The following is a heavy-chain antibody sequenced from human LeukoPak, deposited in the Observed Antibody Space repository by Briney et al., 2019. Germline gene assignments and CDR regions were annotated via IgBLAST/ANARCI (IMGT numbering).Heavy chain of an antibody. V-gene: IGHV1-69*05. CDR1: GGTFSSYA. J-gene: IGHJ4*02. CDR2: IIPIFGTA. Sequence: SVKVSCKASGGTFSSYAISWVRQAPGQGLGWMGGIIPIFGTANYAQKFQGRVTITTDESTSTAYMELSSLRSEDTAVYYCARVVSSIFGNWGQGTLVTVSS. D-gene: IGHD3-3*01. CDR3: ARVVSSIFGN.